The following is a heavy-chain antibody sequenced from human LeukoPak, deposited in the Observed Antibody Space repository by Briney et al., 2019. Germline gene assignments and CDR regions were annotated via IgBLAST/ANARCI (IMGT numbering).Heavy chain of an antibody. J-gene: IGHJ5*02. CDR3: ARYYYDSSGYYYPNWFDP. CDR2: IYYSGST. Sequence: SETLSLTCTVSGGSISNGDYYWSWIRQPPGKGLEWIGYIYYSGSTYYNPSLKSRVTISVDTSKNQFSLKLSSVTAADTAVYYCARYYYDSSGYYYPNWFDPWGQGTLVTVSS. D-gene: IGHD3-22*01. CDR1: GGSISNGDYY. V-gene: IGHV4-30-4*01.